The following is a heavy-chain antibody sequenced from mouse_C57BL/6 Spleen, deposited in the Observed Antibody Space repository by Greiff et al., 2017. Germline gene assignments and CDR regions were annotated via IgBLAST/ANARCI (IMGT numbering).Heavy chain of an antibody. V-gene: IGHV1-22*01. J-gene: IGHJ4*01. Sequence: EVKLVESGPELVKPGASVKMSCKASGYTFTDYNMHWVKQSHGKSLEWIGYINPNNGGTSYNQKFKGKATLTVNKSSSTAYMELRSLTSEDSAVYYCARGELPYAMDYWGQGTSVTVSS. CDR3: ARGELPYAMDY. D-gene: IGHD1-1*01. CDR2: INPNNGGT. CDR1: GYTFTDYN.